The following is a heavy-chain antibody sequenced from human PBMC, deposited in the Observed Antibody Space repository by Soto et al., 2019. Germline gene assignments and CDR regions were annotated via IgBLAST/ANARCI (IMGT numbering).Heavy chain of an antibody. CDR2: ISYDGSNQ. CDR3: GRGGGGSYYYGMDV. V-gene: IGHV3-30-3*01. J-gene: IGHJ6*02. CDR1: GFTFSGYA. Sequence: QVQLVESGGGVVQPGRSLRLSCVASGFTFSGYAMHWVRQAPGKGLEWVTVISYDGSNQYYADSVKGRFTISRDNSKNPVCLPRNRPGAEDRAVDYGGRGGGGSYYYGMDVWGQGTTVTVS. D-gene: IGHD3-16*01.